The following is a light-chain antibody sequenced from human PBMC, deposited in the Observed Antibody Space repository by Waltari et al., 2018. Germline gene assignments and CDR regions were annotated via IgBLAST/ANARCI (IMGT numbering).Light chain of an antibody. CDR3: QSYDISQSVIYV. Sequence: QSVLTQPPSVSGAPGQRVTISCTGTRSNIGAGQDVHWYQQYPGTAPRLLIHSHNVRPSGVPDRFSVSKSGTSASLAITGLQAEDEADYYCQSYDISQSVIYVFGTGTTVTV. CDR2: SHN. CDR1: RSNIGAGQD. V-gene: IGLV1-40*01. J-gene: IGLJ1*01.